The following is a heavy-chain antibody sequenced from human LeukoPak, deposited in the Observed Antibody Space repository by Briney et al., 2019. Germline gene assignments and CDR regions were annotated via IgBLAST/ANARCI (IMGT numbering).Heavy chain of an antibody. CDR3: ARLPHGYSYDYFDY. CDR2: IYYSGST. V-gene: IGHV4-34*09. CDR1: GGSFSGYY. J-gene: IGHJ4*02. Sequence: SETLSLTCAVYGGSFSGYYWSWIRQPPGKGLEWIGYIYYSGSTYYNPSLKSRVTISVDTSKNQFSLKLSSVTAADTAVYYCARLPHGYSYDYFDYWGQGTLVTVSS. D-gene: IGHD5-18*01.